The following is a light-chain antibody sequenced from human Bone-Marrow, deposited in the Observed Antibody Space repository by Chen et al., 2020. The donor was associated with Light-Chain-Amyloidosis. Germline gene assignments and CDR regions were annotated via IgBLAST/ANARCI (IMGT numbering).Light chain of an antibody. Sequence: QSALTQPASVSGSPRQSITISCTGTSSDVGGYNYVSWYQQHSGKAPKLIIYDVTYRPSGVSNRFSGYKSGNTASLTISGLQAEDEADYYCSSFTRNNALVFGGGTKLTVL. V-gene: IGLV2-14*03. J-gene: IGLJ2*01. CDR3: SSFTRNNALV. CDR1: SSDVGGYNY. CDR2: DVT.